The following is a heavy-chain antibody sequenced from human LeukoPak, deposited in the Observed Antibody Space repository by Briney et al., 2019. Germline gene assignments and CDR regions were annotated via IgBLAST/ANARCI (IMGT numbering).Heavy chain of an antibody. D-gene: IGHD2-8*01. J-gene: IGHJ6*03. CDR3: ASQMGFYMDV. Sequence: PSETLSLTCTVSGGSISSSSYYWGWIRQPPGKGLEWIGSMYYSGSTYYNPSLKSRVTISVDTSKNQFSLKLSSVTAADTAIYYCASQMGFYMDVWGKGTTVTVSS. CDR1: GGSISSSSYY. V-gene: IGHV4-39*07. CDR2: MYYSGST.